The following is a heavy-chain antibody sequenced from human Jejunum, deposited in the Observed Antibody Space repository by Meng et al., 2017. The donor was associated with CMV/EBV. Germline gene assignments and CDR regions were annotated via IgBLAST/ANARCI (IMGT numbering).Heavy chain of an antibody. CDR2: INPNTGNP. D-gene: IGHD6-13*01. J-gene: IGHJ4*02. Sequence: SFKASGYTLTRYKLNWVRQAAGQWHERMGYINPNTGNPTYVQVFTGRFVFSLDTSVSTAYLQISSLKAEDTAVYYCATGSVAADGKGYWGQGTLVTVSS. CDR1: GYTLTRYK. CDR3: ATGSVAADGKGY. V-gene: IGHV7-4-1*02.